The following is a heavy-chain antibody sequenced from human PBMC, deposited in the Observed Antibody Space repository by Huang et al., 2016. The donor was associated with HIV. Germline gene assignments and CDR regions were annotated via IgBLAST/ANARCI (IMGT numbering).Heavy chain of an antibody. CDR1: GFSLRTSGVG. CDR3: DHLGDFWNGFTVREYFDQ. Sequence: QIPLKESGPTLVKPTQTLTLTCTFSGFSLRTSGVGVGWISQPPGKALEWLALIYWDDEKRDHPSRRPRLTVTKETSKNRGTLTMTNVDPVDTASYVCDHLGDFWNGFTVREYFDQWGQGILVAVSS. D-gene: IGHD3-3*01. J-gene: IGHJ4*02. CDR2: IYWDDEK. V-gene: IGHV2-5*02.